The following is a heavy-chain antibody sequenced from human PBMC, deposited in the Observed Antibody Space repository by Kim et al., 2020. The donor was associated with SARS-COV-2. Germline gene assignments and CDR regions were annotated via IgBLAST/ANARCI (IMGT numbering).Heavy chain of an antibody. CDR3: ARDNDFWRGKHDS. CDR2: INPNSGGT. J-gene: IGHJ4*02. V-gene: IGHV1-2*02. CDR1: RYIFIGNY. Sequence: ASVKVSCEASRYIFIGNYIHWMRQAPGQGLEWMGWINPNSGGTKFAQKFQGRVTMTRDTSISTAYMELSSLTSDDTAVYYCARDNDFWRGKHDSWGQGTLVTVSS. D-gene: IGHD3-3*01.